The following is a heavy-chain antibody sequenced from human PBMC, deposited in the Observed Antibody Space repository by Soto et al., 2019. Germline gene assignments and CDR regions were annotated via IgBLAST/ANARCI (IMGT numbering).Heavy chain of an antibody. D-gene: IGHD3-16*01. CDR1: GFTLSGYW. CDR3: ARGGTILSNWFDP. V-gene: IGHV3-74*01. J-gene: IGHJ5*02. Sequence: LRLSCAASGFTLSGYWMHWVRQAPGKGLVWVSHIKSDGSITGYADSVKGRFTISRDNTKNTLYLQMNSLRVEDTAVYYCARGGTILSNWFDPWGQGTHVTVSS. CDR2: IKSDGSIT.